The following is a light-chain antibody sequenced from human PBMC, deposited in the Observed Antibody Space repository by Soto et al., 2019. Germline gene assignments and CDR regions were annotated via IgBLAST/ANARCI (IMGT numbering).Light chain of an antibody. V-gene: IGKV3-20*01. CDR3: QQYGSSPLT. CDR1: QSVRSSY. Sequence: EIVLTQSPGTLSLSPGERATLSCRASQSVRSSYLAWYQQKPVQAPRLLIYGASSRATGIPDRFSGSGSGTDFTLTISRLEPEDFAVYYCQQYGSSPLTFGGGTKVEIK. CDR2: GAS. J-gene: IGKJ4*01.